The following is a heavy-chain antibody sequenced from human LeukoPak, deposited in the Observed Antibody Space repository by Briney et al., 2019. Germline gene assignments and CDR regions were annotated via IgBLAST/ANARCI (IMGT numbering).Heavy chain of an antibody. V-gene: IGHV4-34*01. CDR3: ARASPYFDS. CDR1: GGSFSGYY. J-gene: IGHJ4*02. CDR2: INHSGST. Sequence: SETLSLTCAVYGGSFSGYYWSWIRQPPGKGLEWIGEINHSGSTNYNPSLRSRVRISVDTAKNQFSLRLTSVTAADTAVYYCARASPYFDSWGQGTLVTVSS.